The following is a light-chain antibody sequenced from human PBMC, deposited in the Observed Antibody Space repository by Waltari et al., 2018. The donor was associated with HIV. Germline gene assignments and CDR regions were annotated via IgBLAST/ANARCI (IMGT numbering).Light chain of an antibody. J-gene: IGKJ4*01. CDR2: DAS. CDR1: QSIDNY. Sequence: EIVLTQSPATLSLSPGEKATLSCRASQSIDNYLARYQQKPGQAPRLLIYDASNRATGIPARFSGSGSETEFTLTISSLESEDFAVYFCQQHSNWLTFGGGTKVEIK. CDR3: QQHSNWLT. V-gene: IGKV3-11*01.